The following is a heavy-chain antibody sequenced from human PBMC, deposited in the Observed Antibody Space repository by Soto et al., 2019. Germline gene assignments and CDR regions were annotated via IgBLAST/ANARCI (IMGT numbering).Heavy chain of an antibody. CDR1: GYTFTSYD. D-gene: IGHD2-15*01. J-gene: IGHJ6*03. Sequence: QVQLVQSGAEVKKPGASVKVSCKASGYTFTSYDINWVRQATGQGLEWMGWMNPNSGNTGYAQKFQGRVTMTRNTSISTAYMELSSLRSEDTAMYYCARAVVVAAPIGYYYYMDVWGKGTTVTVSS. CDR2: MNPNSGNT. V-gene: IGHV1-8*01. CDR3: ARAVVVAAPIGYYYYMDV.